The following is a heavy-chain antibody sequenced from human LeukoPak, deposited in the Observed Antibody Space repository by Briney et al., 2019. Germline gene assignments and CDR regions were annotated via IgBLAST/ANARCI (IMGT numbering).Heavy chain of an antibody. CDR1: GFTFSSYA. J-gene: IGHJ4*02. CDR3: ARDISRHTHYLDY. Sequence: GRSLRLSCAASGFTFSSYAMHWVRQAPGKGLEWVSVVWYDGSKKDYADSVKGRFTISRDDSESTLYLQMNSLRAEDTAVYYCARDISRHTHYLDYWGRGTLVTVSS. D-gene: IGHD1-1*01. CDR2: VWYDGSKK. V-gene: IGHV3-33*01.